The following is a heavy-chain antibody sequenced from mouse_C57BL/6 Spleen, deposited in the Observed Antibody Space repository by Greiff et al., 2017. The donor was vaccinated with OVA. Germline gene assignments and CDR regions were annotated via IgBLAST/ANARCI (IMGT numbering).Heavy chain of an antibody. V-gene: IGHV5-4*01. CDR1: GFTFSSYA. J-gene: IGHJ4*01. Sequence: EVKLMESGGGLVKPGGSLKLSCAASGFTFSSYAMSWVRQTPEKRLEWVATISDGGSYTYYPDNVKGRFTISRDNAKNNLYLQMSHLKSEDTAMYYCARDYDGYYDYAMDYWGQGTSVTVSS. CDR3: ARDYDGYYDYAMDY. CDR2: ISDGGSYT. D-gene: IGHD2-3*01.